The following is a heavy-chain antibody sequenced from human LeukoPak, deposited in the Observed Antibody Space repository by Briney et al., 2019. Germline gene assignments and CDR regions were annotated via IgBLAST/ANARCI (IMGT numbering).Heavy chain of an antibody. CDR3: ARTSSSWYSYYFDY. CDR1: GGSISSDY. V-gene: IGHV4-4*07. CDR2: IYTSGST. D-gene: IGHD6-13*01. Sequence: SETLSLTCTVSGGSISSDYWSWIRQPAGKGLEWIGRIYTSGSTNYNPSLKSRVTMSVDTSKNQFSLKLSSVTAADTAVYYCARTSSSWYSYYFDYWGQGTLVTVSS. J-gene: IGHJ4*02.